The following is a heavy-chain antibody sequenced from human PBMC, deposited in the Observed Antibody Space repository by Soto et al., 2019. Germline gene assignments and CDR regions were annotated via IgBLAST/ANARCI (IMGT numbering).Heavy chain of an antibody. CDR3: ARAARLSPLDR. CDR1: SGSISSGIW. CDR2: IYHSGNT. V-gene: IGHV4-4*02. D-gene: IGHD6-6*01. Sequence: QVQLQESGPGLVEPSGTLSLTCTVSSGSISSGIWWNWVRQPPGKGLEWIGEIYHSGNTNYNPSLKSRLTISVDESKNQFSLSLNSVTAADTAVYYCARAARLSPLDRWGRGTLVTVS. J-gene: IGHJ5*02.